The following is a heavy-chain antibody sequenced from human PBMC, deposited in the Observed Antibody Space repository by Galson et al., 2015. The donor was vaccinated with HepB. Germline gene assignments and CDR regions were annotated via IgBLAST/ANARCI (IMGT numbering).Heavy chain of an antibody. J-gene: IGHJ5*02. CDR3: ARHNSNSYDSGVYRGWLDP. Sequence: QSGAEVKRPGESLRISCRGSGYSFTNHWISWVRQMPGKGLEWMGRIDPSNFYINYSPSFEGHVTISVDKSIRTAYLQWSSLKASDTAMYYCARHNSNSYDSGVYRGWLDPWGQGTLVTVSS. CDR2: IDPSNFYI. D-gene: IGHD1-7*01. V-gene: IGHV5-10-1*01. CDR1: GYSFTNHW.